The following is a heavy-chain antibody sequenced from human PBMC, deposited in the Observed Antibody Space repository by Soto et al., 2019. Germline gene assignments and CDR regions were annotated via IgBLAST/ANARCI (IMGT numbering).Heavy chain of an antibody. CDR2: IIPIFGTA. CDR3: ARDQEYYGSVFVI. CDR1: GGTFSSYA. J-gene: IGHJ3*02. Sequence: SVKVSCNASGGTFSSYAISWVRQAPGQGLEWMGGIIPIFGTANYAQKFQGRVTITADKSTSTAYMELSSLRSEDTAVYYCARDQEYYGSVFVIWGQGTMVTVSS. V-gene: IGHV1-69*06. D-gene: IGHD3-10*01.